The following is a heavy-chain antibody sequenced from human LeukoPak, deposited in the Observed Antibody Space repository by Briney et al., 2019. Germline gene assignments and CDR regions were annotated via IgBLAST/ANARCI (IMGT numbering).Heavy chain of an antibody. CDR2: IIPIFGPP. Sequence: SVKVSCKASRDTFSNSAISWVRQAPGQGLEWMGGIIPIFGPPNYAQNFQGRVTITADKSTSTAYMDLSSLKSEDTAVYYCASSNIEGYNSYFDMWGQGTIITVSS. V-gene: IGHV1-69*06. J-gene: IGHJ3*02. CDR3: ASSNIEGYNSYFDM. CDR1: RDTFSNSA. D-gene: IGHD5-24*01.